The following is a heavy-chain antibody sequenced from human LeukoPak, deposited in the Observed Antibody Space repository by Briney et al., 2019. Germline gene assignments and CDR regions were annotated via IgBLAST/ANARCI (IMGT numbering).Heavy chain of an antibody. V-gene: IGHV3-20*04. CDR2: INWSGVRT. D-gene: IGHD1/OR15-1a*01. Sequence: GGSLRLSCAASGFTFDDYGMSWVRQAPGKGLEWVSGINWSGVRTGYADSLKGRFTISRDNAKNTLYLQMNSLRAEDTVLYYCARDLATTDNWGQGTLVTVSS. J-gene: IGHJ4*02. CDR3: ARDLATTDN. CDR1: GFTFDDYG.